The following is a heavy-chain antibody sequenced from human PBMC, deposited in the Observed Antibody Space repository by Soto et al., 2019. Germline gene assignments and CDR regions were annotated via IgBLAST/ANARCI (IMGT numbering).Heavy chain of an antibody. CDR3: ARGYYDILTGYIDY. Sequence: SETLSLTCTVSGGSISSGGYYWNWIRQHPGKGLEWIGYTYYGGSTFYSPSLKSRLIISLDTSKNQFSLKLSSVTAADTAVYYCARGYYDILTGYIDYWGQGTLVTVSS. J-gene: IGHJ4*02. CDR2: TYYGGST. CDR1: GGSISSGGYY. V-gene: IGHV4-31*03. D-gene: IGHD3-9*01.